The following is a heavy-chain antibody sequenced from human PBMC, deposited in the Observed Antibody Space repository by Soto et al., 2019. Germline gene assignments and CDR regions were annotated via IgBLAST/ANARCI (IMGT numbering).Heavy chain of an antibody. Sequence: QVQLVQSGAEVKKPGASVKVSCKASGYTFTSYYMHWVRQAPGQGLESMGIINPSGGSTSYAQKFQGRVTMTRDTSTSTVYMELSSLRSEDTAVYYCARDRGIAAADYYFDYWGQGTLVTVSS. CDR3: ARDRGIAAADYYFDY. J-gene: IGHJ4*02. D-gene: IGHD6-13*01. CDR1: GYTFTSYY. CDR2: INPSGGST. V-gene: IGHV1-46*03.